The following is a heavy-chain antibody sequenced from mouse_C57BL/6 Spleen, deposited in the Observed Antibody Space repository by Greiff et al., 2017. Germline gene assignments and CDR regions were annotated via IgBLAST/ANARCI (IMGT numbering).Heavy chain of an antibody. CDR2: IDPRDGST. CDR1: GYTFTSYD. V-gene: IGHV1-85*01. D-gene: IGHD2-5*01. J-gene: IGHJ1*03. Sequence: QVQLQQSGPELVKPGASVKLSCKASGYTFTSYDINWVKQSPGQGLEWIGWIDPRDGSTEYTEKFKGKATLTVDTSSSTAYMELHSLTSEVSAVYSGARTGDSNYWYFDVWGTGTTVTVSS. CDR3: ARTGDSNYWYFDV.